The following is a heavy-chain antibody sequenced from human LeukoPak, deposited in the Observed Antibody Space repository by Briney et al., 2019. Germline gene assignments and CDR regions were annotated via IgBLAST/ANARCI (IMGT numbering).Heavy chain of an antibody. CDR1: GFTFSNYW. D-gene: IGHD1-26*01. J-gene: IGHJ4*02. CDR2: INSDGINT. CDR3: AKAPSGSYADY. Sequence: QPGGSLRLSCAASGFTFSNYWMHWVRQAPGKGLVWVSRINSDGINTSYADSVKGRFTISRDNAKNTLNLQMNSLRAEDTAVYYCAKAPSGSYADYWGQGTLVTVSS. V-gene: IGHV3-74*01.